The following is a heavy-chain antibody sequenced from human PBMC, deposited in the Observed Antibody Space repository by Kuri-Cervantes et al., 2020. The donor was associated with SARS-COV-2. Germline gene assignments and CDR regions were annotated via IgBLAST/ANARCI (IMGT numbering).Heavy chain of an antibody. Sequence: GESLKISCAASGFTFSNAWMSWVRQAPGKGLEWVGRIKSKTDGGTTDYAAPVKGRFTISRDDSKNTLYLQMNSLKAEDTAVYYCTTDLVTTDYYYYMDVWDKGTTVTVSS. CDR2: IKSKTDGGTT. V-gene: IGHV3-15*01. J-gene: IGHJ6*03. CDR1: GFTFSNAW. CDR3: TTDLVTTDYYYYMDV. D-gene: IGHD4-17*01.